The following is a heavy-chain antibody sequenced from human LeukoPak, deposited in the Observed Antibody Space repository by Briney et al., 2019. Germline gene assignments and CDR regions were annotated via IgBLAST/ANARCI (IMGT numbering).Heavy chain of an antibody. D-gene: IGHD6-13*01. CDR2: INPNSGGT. V-gene: IGHV1-2*02. CDR3: ARDRIAAAGIQVDY. CDR1: GYTFTGYY. Sequence: GASVKVSCKASGYTFTGYYMHWVRQAPGQGLEWMGWINPNSGGTNHAQKFQGRVTMTRDTSISTAYMELSRLRSDDTAVYYCARDRIAAAGIQVDYWGQGTLVTVSS. J-gene: IGHJ4*02.